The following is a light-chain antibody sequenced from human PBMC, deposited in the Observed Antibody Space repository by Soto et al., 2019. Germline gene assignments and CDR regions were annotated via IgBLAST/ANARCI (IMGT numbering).Light chain of an antibody. CDR3: CSYTSSSARV. V-gene: IGLV2-14*01. CDR1: SSDVGGYDH. CDR2: EVS. Sequence: QSALTQPASVSGSPGQSITISCTGTSSDVGGYDHVSWFQQHPGKAPKLMIYEVSTRPSGVLSRFSGSKSGNTASLTISGLQPEDESYYFCCSYTSSSARVFGGGTKLTVL. J-gene: IGLJ3*02.